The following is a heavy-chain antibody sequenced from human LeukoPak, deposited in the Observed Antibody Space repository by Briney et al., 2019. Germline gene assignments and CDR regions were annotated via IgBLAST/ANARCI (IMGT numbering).Heavy chain of an antibody. Sequence: SETLSLTCTVSGGSLSSYYWSWIRQPPGKGLEWIGHIYYSGSTNYNPSLKSRVTISVDTSKNQFSLKLSSVTAADTAVYYCARISPYKYSYGVIDYWGQGTLVTVSS. CDR1: GGSLSSYY. D-gene: IGHD5-18*01. CDR3: ARISPYKYSYGVIDY. V-gene: IGHV4-59*01. J-gene: IGHJ4*02. CDR2: IYYSGST.